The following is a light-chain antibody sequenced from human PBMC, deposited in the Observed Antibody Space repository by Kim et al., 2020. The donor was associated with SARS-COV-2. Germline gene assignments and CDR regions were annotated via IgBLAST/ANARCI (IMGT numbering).Light chain of an antibody. Sequence: ASVGDRVTITRRASQDTNSGLAWYQQKPGKAPKLLIYDASSLESGVPSRFSGSGSGTDFTLTISSLQPEDFATYFCQQFKSYPLTFGGGTKVEIK. CDR2: DAS. CDR3: QQFKSYPLT. CDR1: QDTNSG. V-gene: IGKV1-13*02. J-gene: IGKJ4*01.